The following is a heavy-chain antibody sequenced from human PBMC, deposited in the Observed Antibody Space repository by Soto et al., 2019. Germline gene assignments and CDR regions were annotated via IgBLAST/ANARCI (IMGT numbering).Heavy chain of an antibody. CDR1: GGTFSSYA. V-gene: IGHV1-69*13. Sequence: SVKVSCKASGGTFSSYAISWVRQAPGQGLEWMGGIIPIFGTANYAQKFQGRVTITADESTSTAYMELSSLRSEDTAVYYCARDPDYGDYPRWFDPWGQGTLVTVSS. J-gene: IGHJ5*02. CDR2: IIPIFGTA. CDR3: ARDPDYGDYPRWFDP. D-gene: IGHD4-17*01.